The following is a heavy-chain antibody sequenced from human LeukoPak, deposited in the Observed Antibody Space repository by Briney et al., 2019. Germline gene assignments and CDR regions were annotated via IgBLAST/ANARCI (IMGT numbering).Heavy chain of an antibody. CDR2: INPNSGDT. CDR1: GYTFTGYY. CDR3: ARDQAFVYCSGGTCYDDY. V-gene: IGHV1-2*02. J-gene: IGHJ4*02. D-gene: IGHD2-15*01. Sequence: ASVKVSSKASGYTFTGYYMHWVRQAPGQGLEWMGWINPNSGDTHYAQKFQGRVTMTRDTSINTAYMELSRLRSDDTAVYYCARDQAFVYCSGGTCYDDYWGQGSLVTVSS.